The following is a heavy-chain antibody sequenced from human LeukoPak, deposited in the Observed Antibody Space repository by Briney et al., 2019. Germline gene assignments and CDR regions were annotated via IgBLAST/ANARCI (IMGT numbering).Heavy chain of an antibody. J-gene: IGHJ4*02. CDR2: ISYDGSNK. Sequence: GGSLRLSCAASGFTFSSYGMHWVRQAPGKGLEWVAVISYDGSNKYYADSVKGRFTISRDNSNNTLYLQMNSLRAEDTAVYYCAILPPLGDSRLVGFDYWGQGTLVTVSS. CDR1: GFTFSSYG. D-gene: IGHD6-13*01. CDR3: AILPPLGDSRLVGFDY. V-gene: IGHV3-30*03.